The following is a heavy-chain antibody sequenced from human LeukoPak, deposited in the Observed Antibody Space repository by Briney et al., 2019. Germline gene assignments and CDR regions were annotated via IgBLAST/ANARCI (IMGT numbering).Heavy chain of an antibody. CDR2: ISSSSSSYK. CDR1: GFTFSSYS. J-gene: IGHJ4*02. D-gene: IGHD1-26*01. Sequence: PGGSLRLSCAASGFTFSSYSMNWVRQAPGKGLEWVSSISSSSSSYKYYSDSVKGRFTISRDNAKNSLYLQMNSLRAEDTAVYYCAKDLSSGISYYPPDDWGQGTLVTVSS. V-gene: IGHV3-21*01. CDR3: AKDLSSGISYYPPDD.